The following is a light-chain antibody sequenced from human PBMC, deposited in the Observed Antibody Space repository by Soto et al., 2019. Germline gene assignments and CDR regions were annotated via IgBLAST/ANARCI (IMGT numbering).Light chain of an antibody. CDR2: GAS. V-gene: IGKV3-20*01. CDR3: QQYGTSPFT. J-gene: IGKJ3*01. CDR1: QRVNNNY. Sequence: EIVLTQSPGTLSLSPGEGATLSCRASQRVNNNYLAWYQQRPGQAPRLLIYGASSRPNGVPDRFFGSGSGTDFTLTISRLEPEDFAVFFCQQYGTSPFTFGPGTTVDI.